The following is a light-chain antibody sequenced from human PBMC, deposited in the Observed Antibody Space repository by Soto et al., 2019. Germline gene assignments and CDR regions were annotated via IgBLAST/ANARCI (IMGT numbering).Light chain of an antibody. CDR2: DAS. J-gene: IGKJ1*01. V-gene: IGKV3-11*01. CDR1: QSVGKY. Sequence: EIVLTQSPATLSLSPGERATLSCRASQSVGKYLVWYQQKPGQAPRFLIYDASNRATGIPARFSGSGSGTDFTLTLSSLEPEDFAVYXCQQRGNWPPTFGQGTQV. CDR3: QQRGNWPPT.